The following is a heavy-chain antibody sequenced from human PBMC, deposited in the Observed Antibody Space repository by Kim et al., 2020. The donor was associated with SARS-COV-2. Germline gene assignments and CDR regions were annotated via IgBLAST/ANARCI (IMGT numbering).Heavy chain of an antibody. Sequence: GGSLRLSCAASGFTFSSYGMHWVRQAPGKGLEWVAVISYDGSNKYYADSVKGRFTISRDNSKNTLYLQMNSLRAEDTAVYYCARDPTGYCSGGICYPFDYWGQGTLVTVSS. V-gene: IGHV3-33*05. J-gene: IGHJ4*02. CDR2: ISYDGSNK. CDR3: ARDPTGYCSGGICYPFDY. D-gene: IGHD2-15*01. CDR1: GFTFSSYG.